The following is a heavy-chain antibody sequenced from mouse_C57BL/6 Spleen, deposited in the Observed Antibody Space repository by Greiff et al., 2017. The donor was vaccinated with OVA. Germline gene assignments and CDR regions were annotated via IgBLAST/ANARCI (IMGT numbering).Heavy chain of an antibody. CDR2: ISDGGSYT. CDR1: GFTFSSYA. D-gene: IGHD2-1*01. CDR3: AREGGSTGWFAY. V-gene: IGHV5-4*01. J-gene: IGHJ3*01. Sequence: EVHLVESGGGLVKPGGSLKLSCAASGFTFSSYAMSWVRQTPEKRLEWVATISDGGSYTYYPDNVKGRFTISRDNAKNNLYLQMSHLKSEDTAMYYCAREGGSTGWFAYWGQGTLVTVSA.